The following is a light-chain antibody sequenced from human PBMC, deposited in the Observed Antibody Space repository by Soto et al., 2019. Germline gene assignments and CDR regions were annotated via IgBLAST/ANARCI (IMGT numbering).Light chain of an antibody. CDR1: SSDVGGCNY. Sequence: QSVLNQPASVSGSPGQSIAISCTGTSSDVGGCNYVSWYQQSPGKAPKLLIYEVTKRPSGVSNRFSGSKSGSTASLTISGLQAEDEADYYCCSYAGGITIYVFGTGTKVTVL. CDR2: EVT. J-gene: IGLJ1*01. V-gene: IGLV2-23*02. CDR3: CSYAGGITIYV.